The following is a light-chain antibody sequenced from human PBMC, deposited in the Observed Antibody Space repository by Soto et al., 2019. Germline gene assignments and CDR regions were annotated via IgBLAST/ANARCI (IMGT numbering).Light chain of an antibody. CDR1: QSISSW. CDR2: DAS. CDR3: QQSHSAPLT. Sequence: DMQMTQSPSTLSASVGDRVTIXXRASQSISSWLAWYQQKPGKAPKLXIYDASSLESGVPSRFSGSGSGTEFTLTISSLQAEDVAVYYCQQSHSAPLTFGGGTKVDI. V-gene: IGKV1-5*01. J-gene: IGKJ4*01.